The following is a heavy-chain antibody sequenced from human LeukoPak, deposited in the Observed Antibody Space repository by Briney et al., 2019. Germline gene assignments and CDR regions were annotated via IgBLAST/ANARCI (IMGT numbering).Heavy chain of an antibody. CDR3: ARDRRESSGWYFDY. Sequence: PGGSLRLSCAASGFTFSSYWMSWVRQAPGKGLGWVANIKQDGSEKYYVDSVKGRFTISRDNAKNSLYLQMNSLRAEDTAVYYCARDRRESSGWYFDYWGQGALVTVSS. V-gene: IGHV3-7*01. D-gene: IGHD6-19*01. J-gene: IGHJ4*02. CDR2: IKQDGSEK. CDR1: GFTFSSYW.